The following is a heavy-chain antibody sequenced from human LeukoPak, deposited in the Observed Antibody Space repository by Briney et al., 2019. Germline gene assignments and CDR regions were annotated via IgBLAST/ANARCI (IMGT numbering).Heavy chain of an antibody. V-gene: IGHV3-30-3*01. CDR2: ISYDGSNK. D-gene: IGHD3-3*01. CDR3: ARGEWTPDY. J-gene: IGHJ4*02. Sequence: SGGSLRLSCAASGFTFSSYAMHWVRQAPGKGLEWGAVISYDGSNKYYADSVKGRFTISRDKSKNTLYLQMNSLRAEDTAEYYCARGEWTPDYWGQGNLVTVS. CDR1: GFTFSSYA.